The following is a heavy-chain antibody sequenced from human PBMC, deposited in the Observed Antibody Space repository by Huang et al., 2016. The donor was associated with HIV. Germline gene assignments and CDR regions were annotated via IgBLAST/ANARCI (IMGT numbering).Heavy chain of an antibody. V-gene: IGHV3-21*01. CDR2: ISSDRDYI. Sequence: EPPLVESGGGLVKPGESLRLSGEASGFIFINYNINWVCQAQGKGLEWDSSISSDRDYIYYRDSVKGLFTISRDNAKNALYLEMNSLTAEDTAVYYCARVPYSSSGPDYFDFWGQGTLVTVSS. J-gene: IGHJ4*02. D-gene: IGHD3-22*01. CDR3: ARVPYSSSGPDYFDF. CDR1: GFIFINYN.